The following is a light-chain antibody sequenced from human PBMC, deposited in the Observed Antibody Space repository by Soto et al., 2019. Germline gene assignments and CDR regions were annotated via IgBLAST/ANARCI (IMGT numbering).Light chain of an antibody. CDR2: ANT. V-gene: IGLV1-40*01. Sequence: SVLTQPPSVSGAPGQRVTISCTGSSSNIGPTYDVHWYQQLPGTAPKLLIYANTNRPSGVPDRFSGSKSGTSASLAITGLQAEDEADYYCQSYDSSLSGYVFGTGTKVTV. CDR1: SSNIGPTYD. CDR3: QSYDSSLSGYV. J-gene: IGLJ1*01.